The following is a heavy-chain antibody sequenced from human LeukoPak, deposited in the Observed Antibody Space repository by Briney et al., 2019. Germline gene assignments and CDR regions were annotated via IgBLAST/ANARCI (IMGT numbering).Heavy chain of an antibody. J-gene: IGHJ4*02. CDR1: GDSVSSNSAT. Sequence: SQTLSLTCALSGDSVSSNSATLNWIRQSPSRGLEWLGRTYYRSKWYNDYALSVKSRITINPDTSKNQFSLQLNSVTPEDSAMYYCAREWYSGTYDVVDYWGQGTLVTVSS. CDR3: AREWYSGTYDVVDY. CDR2: TYYRSKWYN. D-gene: IGHD1-26*01. V-gene: IGHV6-1*01.